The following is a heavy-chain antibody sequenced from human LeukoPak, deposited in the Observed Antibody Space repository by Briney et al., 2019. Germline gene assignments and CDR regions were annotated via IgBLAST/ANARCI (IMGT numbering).Heavy chain of an antibody. V-gene: IGHV4-59*01. CDR3: ARGIAAPYYFDY. D-gene: IGHD6-13*01. CDR1: GGSISSYY. CDR2: IYYSGST. Sequence: SETLSLTCTVSGGSISSYYWSWIRQPPGKGLEWIGHIYYSGSTNYNPSLKSRVTISVDTSKNQFSLKLSSVTAADTAVYYCARGIAAPYYFDYWGQGTLVTVSS. J-gene: IGHJ4*02.